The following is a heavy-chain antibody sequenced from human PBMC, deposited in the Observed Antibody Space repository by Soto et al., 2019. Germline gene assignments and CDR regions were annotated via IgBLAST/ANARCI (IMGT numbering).Heavy chain of an antibody. CDR3: ARDRGAGAGAFYI. CDR1: GFTFSSYS. D-gene: IGHD3-10*01. J-gene: IGHJ3*02. V-gene: IGHV3-21*01. CDR2: ISSSSSYI. Sequence: EVQLVESGGGLVKPGGSLRLSCAASGFTFSSYSMKWVRQAPGKGLEWVSSISSSSSYIYYADSVKGRFTISRDNAKNSLYLQMNSLRAEDTAVYYCARDRGAGAGAFYIWGQGTMVTVSS.